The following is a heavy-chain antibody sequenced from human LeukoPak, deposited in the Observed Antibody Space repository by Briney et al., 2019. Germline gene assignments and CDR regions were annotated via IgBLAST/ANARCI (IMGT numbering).Heavy chain of an antibody. CDR1: GFTFSSYG. J-gene: IGHJ3*02. D-gene: IGHD2-15*01. V-gene: IGHV3-23*01. CDR2: ISGSGGST. Sequence: GGSLRLSCAASGFTFSSYGMSWVRQAPGKGLEWVSAISGSGGSTYYADSVKGRFTISRDNSKNTLYLQMNSLRAEDTAVYYCARDPGVAATPGAFDIWGQGTMVTVSS. CDR3: ARDPGVAATPGAFDI.